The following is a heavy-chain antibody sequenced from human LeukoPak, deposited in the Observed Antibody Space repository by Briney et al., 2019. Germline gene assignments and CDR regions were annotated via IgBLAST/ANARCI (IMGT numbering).Heavy chain of an antibody. CDR3: ARVLRYCSGGNCYSGGLGYMDV. CDR2: ISRSGSTK. CDR1: GFTFSDYN. V-gene: IGHV3-11*01. Sequence: KPGGSLRLSCAASGFTFSDYNMRWIRQAPGKGLEWVSSISRSGSTKYYADSVKGRFTISRDNAKNSLFLQMNSLRAEDTAAYYCARVLRYCSGGNCYSGGLGYMDVWGKGTTVTISS. J-gene: IGHJ6*03. D-gene: IGHD2-15*01.